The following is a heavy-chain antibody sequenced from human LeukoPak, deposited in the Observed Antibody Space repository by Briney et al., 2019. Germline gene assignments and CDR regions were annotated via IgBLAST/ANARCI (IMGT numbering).Heavy chain of an antibody. J-gene: IGHJ4*02. V-gene: IGHV2-5*01. CDR2: IYWNDDK. Sequence: SGPTLVNPTQTLTLTCTFSGFSLSTSGVGVGWIRQPPGEALEWLALIYWNDDKRCSPSLKSRLTITKDTSKNQVVLTMTNMDPVDTATYYCAHTAYYDFWSGYYTGMGNFDYWGQGTLVTVSS. D-gene: IGHD3-3*01. CDR3: AHTAYYDFWSGYYTGMGNFDY. CDR1: GFSLSTSGVG.